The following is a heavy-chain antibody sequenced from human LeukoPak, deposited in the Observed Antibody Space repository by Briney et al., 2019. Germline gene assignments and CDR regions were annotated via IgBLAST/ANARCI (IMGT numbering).Heavy chain of an antibody. J-gene: IGHJ4*02. CDR2: IYYSGST. V-gene: IGHV4-39*07. CDR3: ARDFRPQAGYYGSGSYSIDY. Sequence: SETLSLTCTVSGGSISSSSYYWGWIRQPPGKGLEWIGSIYYSGSTYYNPSLKSRVTISVDTSKNQFSLKLSSVTAADTAVYYCARDFRPQAGYYGSGSYSIDYWGQGTLVTVSS. D-gene: IGHD3-10*01. CDR1: GGSISSSSYY.